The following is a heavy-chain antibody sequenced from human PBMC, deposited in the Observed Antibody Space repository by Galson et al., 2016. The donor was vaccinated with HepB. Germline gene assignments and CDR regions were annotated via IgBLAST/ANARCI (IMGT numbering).Heavy chain of an antibody. J-gene: IGHJ4*02. V-gene: IGHV1-8*01. CDR3: ANTLPHTGTFDY. CDR1: GYSFTTYD. D-gene: IGHD1/OR15-1a*01. CDR2: MNPNSGNT. Sequence: SVKVSCKASGYSFTTYDINWVRQAPGQGLEWMGWMNPNSGNTGYAQNFQGRITLTRDTSISTAYMELSSLRSEDTAVYYCANTLPHTGTFDYWGQGTLVTVSS.